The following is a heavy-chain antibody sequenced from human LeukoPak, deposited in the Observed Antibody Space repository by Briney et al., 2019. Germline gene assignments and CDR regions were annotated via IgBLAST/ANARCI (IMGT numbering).Heavy chain of an antibody. Sequence: PSETLSLTCAVSGYSISSGYYWGWIRQPPGKGLEWIGSIYHSGSTYYNPSLKSRVTISVDTSKNQFSLKLSSVTAADTAVYYCARTEIAAAGSFDYWGQGTLVTVSS. D-gene: IGHD6-13*01. CDR3: ARTEIAAAGSFDY. V-gene: IGHV4-38-2*01. CDR1: GYSISSGYY. J-gene: IGHJ4*02. CDR2: IYHSGST.